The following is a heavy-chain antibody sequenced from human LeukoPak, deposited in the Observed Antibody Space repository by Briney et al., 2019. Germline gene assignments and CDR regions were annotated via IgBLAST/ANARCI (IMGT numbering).Heavy chain of an antibody. D-gene: IGHD6-13*01. CDR3: ARELAAAGYYYYYGMDV. CDR1: GYTFTSYG. Sequence: ASVTVSCKASGYTFTSYGISWVRQAPGQGLEWMGWISAYNGNTNYAQKLQGRVTMTTDTSTSTAYMELRSLRSDDTAVYYCARELAAAGYYYYYGMDVWGQGTTVTVSS. V-gene: IGHV1-18*01. J-gene: IGHJ6*02. CDR2: ISAYNGNT.